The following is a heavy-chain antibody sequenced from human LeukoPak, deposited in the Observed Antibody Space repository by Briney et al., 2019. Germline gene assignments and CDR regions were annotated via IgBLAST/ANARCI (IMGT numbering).Heavy chain of an antibody. CDR2: ISGSGGST. J-gene: IGHJ3*02. CDR3: ARDGTTVTTGNAFDI. Sequence: GGSLRLSCAASGFTFSSYAMSWVRQAPGKGLEWVSAISGSGGSTYNADSVKGRFTISRDNSKNTLYLQMNSLRAEDTAVYYCARDGTTVTTGNAFDIWGQGTMVTVSS. V-gene: IGHV3-23*01. D-gene: IGHD4-17*01. CDR1: GFTFSSYA.